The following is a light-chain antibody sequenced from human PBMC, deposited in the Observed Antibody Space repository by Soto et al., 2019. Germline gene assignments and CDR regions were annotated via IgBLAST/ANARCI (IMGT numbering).Light chain of an antibody. J-gene: IGLJ2*01. Sequence: QSALTQPASVSGSPGQSITISCTGTSSDVGAFNFVSWYQQHPGKAPKLVIYDVRHRPSGVSDRFSGSKSGNTASLTIYGLQAEDEADYYCTSHTTTSPPVLFGGRTKLTVL. V-gene: IGLV2-14*03. CDR2: DVR. CDR1: SSDVGAFNF. CDR3: TSHTTTSPPVL.